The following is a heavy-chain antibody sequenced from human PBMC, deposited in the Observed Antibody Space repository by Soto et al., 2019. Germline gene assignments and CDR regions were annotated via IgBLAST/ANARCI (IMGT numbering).Heavy chain of an antibody. D-gene: IGHD3-3*01. V-gene: IGHV6-1*01. CDR2: TYYRSKWYN. Sequence: SQTLSLTCAISGDSVSSNSAAWNWIRQSPSRGLEWLGRTYYRSKWYNDYAVSVKSRITINPDTSKNQFSLQLNSVTPEDTAVYYCARVLRFLEWYGGYYYHGLDVWGQGTKVT. CDR3: ARVLRFLEWYGGYYYHGLDV. J-gene: IGHJ6*02. CDR1: GDSVSSNSAA.